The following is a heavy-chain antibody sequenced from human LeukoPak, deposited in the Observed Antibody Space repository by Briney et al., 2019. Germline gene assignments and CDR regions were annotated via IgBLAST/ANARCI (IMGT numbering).Heavy chain of an antibody. Sequence: GASVKVSCKASGYTFTSYGISWVRQAPGQGLEWMGRIIPILGIANYAQKFQGRVTITADKSTSTAYMELSSLRSEDTAVYYCARDREMAPIAVAGTALGYWGQGTLVTVSS. D-gene: IGHD6-19*01. J-gene: IGHJ4*02. CDR1: GYTFTSYG. CDR3: ARDREMAPIAVAGTALGY. V-gene: IGHV1-69*04. CDR2: IIPILGIA.